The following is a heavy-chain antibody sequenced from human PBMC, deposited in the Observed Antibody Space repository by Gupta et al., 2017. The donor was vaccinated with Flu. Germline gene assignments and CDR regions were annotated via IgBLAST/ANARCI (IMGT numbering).Heavy chain of an antibody. CDR3: VKDRDGYKTFDY. Sequence: FDDYAMHWVRQAPGKGLEWVSDISWNGANIHYADSVKGRFTISRDNAKNSLYLQMSSLRAEDTGFYYCVKDRDGYKTFDYWGQGTLVTVSS. D-gene: IGHD5-12*01. V-gene: IGHV3-9*01. J-gene: IGHJ4*02. CDR1: FDDYA. CDR2: ISWNGANI.